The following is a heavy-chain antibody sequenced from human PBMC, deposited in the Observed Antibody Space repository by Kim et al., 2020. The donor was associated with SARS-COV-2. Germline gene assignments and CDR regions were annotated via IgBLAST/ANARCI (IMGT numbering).Heavy chain of an antibody. CDR2: LNPNSGGT. J-gene: IGHJ6*02. V-gene: IGHV1-2*06. CDR3: ARDIAAEDYYYGMDG. D-gene: IGHD6-13*01. Sequence: ASVKVSCKASGYTFTAYYMHWVQQAPGQGLEWMGRLNPNSGGTNYAQKFQGRVTMARDTSISTAYMELSRLRSDDTAVYYCARDIAAEDYYYGMDGWGQG. CDR1: GYTFTAYY.